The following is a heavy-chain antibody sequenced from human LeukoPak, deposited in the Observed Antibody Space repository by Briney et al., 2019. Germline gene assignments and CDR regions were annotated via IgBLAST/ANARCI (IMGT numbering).Heavy chain of an antibody. CDR3: ARNRDGYILDY. CDR1: GGSIRSYY. CDR2: IYSSGSA. Sequence: PSETLSLTCTVSGGSIRSYYWSWIRQPAGKGLEWIGRIYSSGSANYNPSLKSRVTMSVDTSNNQFSLKLSSVTAADTAVYYCARNRDGYILDYWGQGTLVTVSS. J-gene: IGHJ4*02. V-gene: IGHV4-4*07. D-gene: IGHD5-24*01.